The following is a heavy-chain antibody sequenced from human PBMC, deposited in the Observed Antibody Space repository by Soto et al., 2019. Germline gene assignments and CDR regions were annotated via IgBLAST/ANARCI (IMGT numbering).Heavy chain of an antibody. CDR3: ARVAGGGGEGGLKLGGGYYFDY. V-gene: IGHV1-69*06. CDR2: IIPIFGTA. CDR1: GGTFSSYA. D-gene: IGHD3-16*01. Sequence: QVQLVQSGAEVKKPGSSVKVSCKASGGTFSSYAISWVRQAPGQGLEWMGGIIPIFGTANYAQKFQGRVTSTGDKPPSKADRGLGGRESEDTAVFYCARVAGGGGEGGLKLGGGYYFDYGGRGPLVTVPS. J-gene: IGHJ4*02.